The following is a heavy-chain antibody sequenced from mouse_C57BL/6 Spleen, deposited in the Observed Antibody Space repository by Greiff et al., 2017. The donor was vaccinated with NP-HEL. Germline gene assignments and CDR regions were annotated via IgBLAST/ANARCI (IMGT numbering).Heavy chain of an antibody. V-gene: IGHV1-4*01. CDR3: ARVYDYARELAY. CDR1: GYTFTSYT. Sequence: VQLQQSGAELARPGASVKMSCKASGYTFTSYTMHWVKQRPGQGLDWIGYINPSSGYTKYNQKFKDKATLTADKSSSTAYMQLSSLTSEDSAVYYCARVYDYARELAYWGQGTLVTVSA. CDR2: INPSSGYT. D-gene: IGHD2-4*01. J-gene: IGHJ3*01.